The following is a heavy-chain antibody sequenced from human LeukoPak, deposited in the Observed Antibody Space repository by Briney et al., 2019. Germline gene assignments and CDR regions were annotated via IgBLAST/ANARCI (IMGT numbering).Heavy chain of an antibody. V-gene: IGHV4-34*01. Sequence: ASETLSLTCAVYGGSFSGYYWSWIRQPPGKGLEWIGEINHSGSTNYNPSLKSRVTISVDTSKNQFSLKLSSVTAADTAVYYCARRRYYYGSGSSWFDPWGQGTLVTVSS. CDR3: ARRRYYYGSGSSWFDP. CDR2: INHSGST. J-gene: IGHJ5*02. CDR1: GGSFSGYY. D-gene: IGHD3-10*01.